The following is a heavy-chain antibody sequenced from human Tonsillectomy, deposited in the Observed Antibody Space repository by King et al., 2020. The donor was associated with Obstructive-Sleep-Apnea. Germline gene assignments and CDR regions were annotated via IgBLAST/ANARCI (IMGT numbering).Heavy chain of an antibody. J-gene: IGHJ4*02. CDR2: INAGNGIT. CDR1: GYTFTDYA. CDR3: AREDCSSTSCYASFNY. D-gene: IGHD2-2*01. V-gene: IGHV1-3*01. Sequence: VQLVQSGAEVKKPGASVKVSCNASGYTFTDYAMYWVRQAPGQRLEWMGWINAGNGITEYSQKFQGRVTITRDTSASTAYMERSSLISEDTALYFCAREDCSSTSCYASFNYWGQGTLVTVSS.